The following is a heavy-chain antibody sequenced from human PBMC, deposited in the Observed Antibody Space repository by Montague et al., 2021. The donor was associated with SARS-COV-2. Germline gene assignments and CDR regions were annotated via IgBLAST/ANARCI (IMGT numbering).Heavy chain of an antibody. D-gene: IGHD3-22*01. CDR2: INHSGST. V-gene: IGHV4-34*01. CDR1: GGSFSGYY. Sequence: SETLSLTCAVYGGSFSGYYWSWIRQPPGKGLEWIGEINHSGSTNYNPSLKSRVTISVDTSKNQFSLKLSSVTAADTAVYYCASFPSGYYDSSGYHIGGQGTRVTVSS. J-gene: IGHJ4*02. CDR3: ASFPSGYYDSSGYHI.